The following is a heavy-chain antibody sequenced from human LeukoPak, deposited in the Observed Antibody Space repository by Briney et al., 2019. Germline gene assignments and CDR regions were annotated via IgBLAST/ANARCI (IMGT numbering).Heavy chain of an antibody. D-gene: IGHD2-21*01. CDR2: IYYSGST. CDR1: GGSISSGDYY. V-gene: IGHV4-30-4*01. Sequence: SETLSLTCTVSGGSISSGDYYWSWIRQPPGKGLEWIGYIYYSGSTYYNPSLKSRVTISVDTSKNQFSLKLSSVTAADTAVYYCARDRALDSNDALDIWGQGTMVTVSS. J-gene: IGHJ3*02. CDR3: ARDRALDSNDALDI.